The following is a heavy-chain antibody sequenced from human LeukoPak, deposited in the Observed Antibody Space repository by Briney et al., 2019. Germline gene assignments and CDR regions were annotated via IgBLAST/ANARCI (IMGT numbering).Heavy chain of an antibody. CDR2: ISGSGGST. Sequence: GGSLRLSCAASGFTFSSYAMSGVRQAPGKGLDWVSAISGSGGSTYYADSVKGRFTISRDNSKNTLYPQMNSLRAEDTAVYYCAKSRPAYGSDPFDPWGQGTLVTVSS. CDR1: GFTFSSYA. CDR3: AKSRPAYGSDPFDP. V-gene: IGHV3-23*01. D-gene: IGHD3-10*01. J-gene: IGHJ5*02.